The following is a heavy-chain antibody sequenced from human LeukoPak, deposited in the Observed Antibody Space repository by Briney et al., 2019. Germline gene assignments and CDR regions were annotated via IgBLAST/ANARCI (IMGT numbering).Heavy chain of an antibody. CDR3: ARTRNLGYCSSTSCPNFDY. CDR2: ISRSSRYI. CDR1: GLTFTNYS. J-gene: IGHJ4*02. Sequence: GGSLRLSCAASGLTFTNYSMNWVRQAPGMGLEWVSSISRSSRYIDYADSVKGRFTISRDNAKNSLYLQMNSLRAEDTAVYYCARTRNLGYCSSTSCPNFDYWGQGTLVTVSS. D-gene: IGHD2-2*01. V-gene: IGHV3-21*01.